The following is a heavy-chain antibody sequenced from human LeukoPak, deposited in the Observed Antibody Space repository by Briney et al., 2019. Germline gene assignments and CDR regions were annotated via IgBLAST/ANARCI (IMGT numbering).Heavy chain of an antibody. CDR2: ISGSGGST. CDR1: GFTFSSYA. CDR3: ARHYGSGSYSPIDFDY. V-gene: IGHV3-23*01. Sequence: GGSLRLSCAASGFTFSSYAMSWVCQAPGQGLEWVSAISGSGGSTYYADSVKGRFTISRDNSKNTLYLQMDSLRAEDTAVYYCARHYGSGSYSPIDFDYWGQGTLVTVSS. D-gene: IGHD3-10*01. J-gene: IGHJ4*02.